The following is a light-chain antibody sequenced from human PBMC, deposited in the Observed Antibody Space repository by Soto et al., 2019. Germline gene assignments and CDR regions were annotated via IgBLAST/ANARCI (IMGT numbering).Light chain of an antibody. Sequence: QSVLTQPPSASGSPGQSVTISCTGTSSDVGGYNYVSWYQQHPGMAPKLMIYEVTKRPSGVPDRFSGSKSGNTASLTVSGLQAEDGADYYCSSYAGRNILIFGGGTKLAVL. CDR2: EVT. J-gene: IGLJ2*01. CDR3: SSYAGRNILI. V-gene: IGLV2-8*01. CDR1: SSDVGGYNY.